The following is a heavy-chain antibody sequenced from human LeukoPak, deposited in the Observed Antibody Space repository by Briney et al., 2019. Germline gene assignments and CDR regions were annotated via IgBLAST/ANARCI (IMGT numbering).Heavy chain of an antibody. J-gene: IGHJ4*02. CDR2: ISSSGSTI. V-gene: IGHV3-11*01. CDR3: ATRWPVVVVAATPEYYFDY. Sequence: PGGSLRLSCAASGFTFSDYYMSWIRQAPGKGLEWVSYISSSGSTIYYADSVKGRFTISRDNAKNSLYLQMNSLRAEDTAVYYCATRWPVVVVAATPEYYFDYWGQGTLVTVSS. D-gene: IGHD2-15*01. CDR1: GFTFSDYY.